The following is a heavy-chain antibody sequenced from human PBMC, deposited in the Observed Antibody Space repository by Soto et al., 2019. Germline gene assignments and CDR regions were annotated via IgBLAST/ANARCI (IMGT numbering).Heavy chain of an antibody. J-gene: IGHJ4*02. D-gene: IGHD4-17*01. CDR2: IIHTLGIA. V-gene: IGHV1-69*02. CDR3: ARHDYGGNYDY. CDR1: GGTFSSYT. Sequence: QVQLVQSGAEVKKPGSSVKVSCKASGGTFSSYTISWVRQAPGQGLEWMGRIIHTLGIANYAQKFPGRVTITADKPTSTAYMELSSLRSEDTAVYYCARHDYGGNYDYWGQGTLVTVSS.